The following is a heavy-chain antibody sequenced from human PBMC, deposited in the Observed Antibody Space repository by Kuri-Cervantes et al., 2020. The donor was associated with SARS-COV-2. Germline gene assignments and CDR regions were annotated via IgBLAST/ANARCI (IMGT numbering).Heavy chain of an antibody. V-gene: IGHV3-53*01. Sequence: GESLKISCTASGFTVSSNYMSWVRQAPGKGLEWVSVIYSCGSTYYADSVKGRFTISRDNSKNTLYLQMNSLRAEDTAVYYCARITIFSYYYYMDVWGKGTTVTVSS. D-gene: IGHD3-3*01. CDR3: ARITIFSYYYYMDV. CDR2: IYSCGST. CDR1: GFTVSSNY. J-gene: IGHJ6*03.